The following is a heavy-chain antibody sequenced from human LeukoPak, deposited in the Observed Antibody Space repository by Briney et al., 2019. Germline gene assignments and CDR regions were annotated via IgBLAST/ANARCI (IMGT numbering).Heavy chain of an antibody. J-gene: IGHJ4*02. D-gene: IGHD1-26*01. CDR2: INPSGGST. CDR3: ARDVGWAGASYYFDY. Sequence: ASVKVSCKASGYTFTSYYMHWVRQAPGQGLEWMGIINPSGGSTSYAQKFQGRVTMTRDTSTSTVYMELSSLRSEDTAVYYCARDVGWAGASYYFDYWGQGTLVTVSS. CDR1: GYTFTSYY. V-gene: IGHV1-46*01.